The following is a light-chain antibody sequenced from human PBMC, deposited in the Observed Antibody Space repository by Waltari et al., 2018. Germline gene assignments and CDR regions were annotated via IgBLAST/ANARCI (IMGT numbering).Light chain of an antibody. Sequence: DIVLTQSPGTLSLSTGARATLSCKVRQILSSTYLAWYQQKSGQAPRLLIFGVSNRATGIPDRFSGSGSGTDFTLTINRLEPEDFAVYFCQQYSSSPNTFGQGTKLEI. V-gene: IGKV3-20*01. CDR1: QILSSTY. CDR2: GVS. CDR3: QQYSSSPNT. J-gene: IGKJ2*01.